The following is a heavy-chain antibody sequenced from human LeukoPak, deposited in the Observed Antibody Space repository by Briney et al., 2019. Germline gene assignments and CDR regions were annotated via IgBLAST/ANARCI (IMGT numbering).Heavy chain of an antibody. Sequence: SVKVSCKASGYTFTGYYMHWVRQAPGQGLEWMGRIIPIFGTANYAQKFQGRVTITTDESTSTAYMELSSLRSEDTAVYYCARAAATDAFDIWGQGTMVTVSS. J-gene: IGHJ3*02. V-gene: IGHV1-69*05. CDR1: GYTFTGYY. D-gene: IGHD2-15*01. CDR3: ARAAATDAFDI. CDR2: IIPIFGTA.